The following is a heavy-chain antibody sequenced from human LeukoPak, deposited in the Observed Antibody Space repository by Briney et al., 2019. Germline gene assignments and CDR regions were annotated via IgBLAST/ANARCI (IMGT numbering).Heavy chain of an antibody. V-gene: IGHV3-23*01. J-gene: IGHJ4*02. D-gene: IGHD3-10*01. CDR2: ISGSDGST. Sequence: GGSLRLSCAASGFTFSSYAMSWVRQAPGKGLEWVSAISGSDGSTYYADSVKGRFTISRDNSKNTLYVQMNSLRAEDTAVYYCANRYSSGSSYADWGQGTLVTVSS. CDR3: ANRYSSGSSYAD. CDR1: GFTFSSYA.